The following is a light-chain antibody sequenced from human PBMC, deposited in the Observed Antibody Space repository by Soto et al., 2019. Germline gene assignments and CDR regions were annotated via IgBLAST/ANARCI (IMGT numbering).Light chain of an antibody. CDR1: KLVDKY. J-gene: IGLJ2*01. Sequence: SYELTQPPSVSVSPGQTASITCSGDKLVDKYACWYQQKPGQSPVLVIYQDTKRPSGIPERFSGSNSGNTATLTISGTQAMDEADYCCQAWDSSTEVFGGGTKLTVL. CDR3: QAWDSSTEV. CDR2: QDT. V-gene: IGLV3-1*01.